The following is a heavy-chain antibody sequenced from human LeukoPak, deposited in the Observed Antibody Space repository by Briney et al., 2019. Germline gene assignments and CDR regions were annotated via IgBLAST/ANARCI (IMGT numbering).Heavy chain of an antibody. J-gene: IGHJ4*02. CDR3: AKSMVRGIIIVDFDY. CDR2: LSGRGDST. V-gene: IGHV3-23*01. CDR1: GFTFNNYA. Sequence: GGSLRLSCTASGFTFNNYAMTWVRQAPGEGLEWVSALSGRGDSTYYADSVKGRFTISRDNSKNTLYLHMNSLRAEDTAVYYCAKSMVRGIIIVDFDYWGQGTLVTVSS. D-gene: IGHD3-10*01.